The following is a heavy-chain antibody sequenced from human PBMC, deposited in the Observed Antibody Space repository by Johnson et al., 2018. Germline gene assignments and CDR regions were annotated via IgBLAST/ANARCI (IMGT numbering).Heavy chain of an antibody. Sequence: QVQLQESGGGVVQPGRSLRISCEASGFIFSSYGMHWVRQAPGKGLEWVTGILFDGSDKHYVDAVNGRFTISRDNSKDPLYLQMKNLRPEDTAVYFCAKDHYDSSGSQPFDSWGQGTMVTVSS. CDR1: GFIFSSYG. J-gene: IGHJ3*01. CDR2: ILFDGSDK. D-gene: IGHD3-22*01. CDR3: AKDHYDSSGSQPFDS. V-gene: IGHV3-30*18.